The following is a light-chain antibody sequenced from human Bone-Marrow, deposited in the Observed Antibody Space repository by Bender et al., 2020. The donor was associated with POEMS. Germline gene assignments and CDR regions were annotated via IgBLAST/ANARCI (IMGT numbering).Light chain of an antibody. Sequence: SYDLTQPSSISVSPGQTATVTCSGDKLGDKYVSWYQQKPGQSPVLVIYYDDKRPSGIPERFSGSNSGNTASLTISGLQAEDEADYYCCSYAGRSTLVFGGGTKVTVL. J-gene: IGLJ2*01. V-gene: IGLV3-1*01. CDR1: KLGDKY. CDR2: YDD. CDR3: CSYAGRSTLV.